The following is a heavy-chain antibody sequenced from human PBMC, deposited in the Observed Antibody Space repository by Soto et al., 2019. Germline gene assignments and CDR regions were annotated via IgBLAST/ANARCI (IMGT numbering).Heavy chain of an antibody. J-gene: IGHJ4*02. D-gene: IGHD2-15*01. V-gene: IGHV3-21*01. CDR1: GFTFSSYS. CDR3: ARARDCSGGSYCYDY. CDR2: ISSGSSYI. Sequence: PGGSLRLSCAASGFTFSSYSMNWVRQAPGKGLEWVSSISSGSSYIYYADSVKGRFTISRDNAKKSLYLQMNSLRAEDTAVYYCARARDCSGGSYCYDYWGQGTLVTVSS.